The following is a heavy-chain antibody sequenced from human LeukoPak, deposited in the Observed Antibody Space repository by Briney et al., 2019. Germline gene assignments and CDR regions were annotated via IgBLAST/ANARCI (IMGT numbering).Heavy chain of an antibody. V-gene: IGHV3-21*01. J-gene: IGHJ3*02. Sequence: PGGSLRLSCAASGFTFSSYSMNWVRQAPGKGLEWVSSISSSSSYIYYADSVKGRFTISRDNAKNSLYLQMNSLRAEDTAVYYCASRIYGSNDYGDYGSVDAFDIWGRGTMVTVSS. CDR3: ASRIYGSNDYGDYGSVDAFDI. CDR1: GFTFSSYS. D-gene: IGHD4-17*01. CDR2: ISSSSSYI.